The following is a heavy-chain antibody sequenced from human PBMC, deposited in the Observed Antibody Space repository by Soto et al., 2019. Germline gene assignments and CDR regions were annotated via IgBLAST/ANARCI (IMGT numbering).Heavy chain of an antibody. Sequence: QVQLVQSGAEVKKPGASVKVSCKVSGYTLTELSMHWVRQAPGKGLEWMGGFDPEDGETIYAQKFQGRVTMTEDTSTDTAYMELSSLRSEDTAVYYCATGDPRYADIVVVVAALDYWGQGTLVTVSS. V-gene: IGHV1-24*01. J-gene: IGHJ4*02. D-gene: IGHD2-15*01. CDR2: FDPEDGET. CDR3: ATGDPRYADIVVVVAALDY. CDR1: GYTLTELS.